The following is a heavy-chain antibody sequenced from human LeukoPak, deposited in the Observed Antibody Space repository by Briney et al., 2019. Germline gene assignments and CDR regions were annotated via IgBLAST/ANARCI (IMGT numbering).Heavy chain of an antibody. D-gene: IGHD6-13*01. CDR1: GFTFSNAW. CDR2: IKSKTDGGTT. CDR3: TTETKYSSSWYESHDAFDI. Sequence: GGSLRLSCAASGFTFSNAWMSWVRQAPGKGLEWVGRIKSKTDGGTTDYAAPVKGRFTISRDDSKNTLYLQMNSLKTEDTAVYYCTTETKYSSSWYESHDAFDIWAKGQWSPSLQ. V-gene: IGHV3-15*01. J-gene: IGHJ3*02.